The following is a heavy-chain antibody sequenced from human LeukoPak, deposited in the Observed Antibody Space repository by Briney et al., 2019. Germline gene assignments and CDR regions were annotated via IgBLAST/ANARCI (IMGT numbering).Heavy chain of an antibody. CDR1: GYTFTGYY. J-gene: IGHJ6*02. CDR2: INPNSGGT. CDR3: ARGPSARCSSTSCRLPPFYLYGMDV. V-gene: IGHV1-2*02. D-gene: IGHD2-2*01. Sequence: GASVKVSCKASGYTFTGYYMHWVRQAPGQGLEWMGWINPNSGGTNYAQKFQGRVTMTRDTSISTAYMELSSLRSDDTALYYCARGPSARCSSTSCRLPPFYLYGMDVWGQGTTVTVSS.